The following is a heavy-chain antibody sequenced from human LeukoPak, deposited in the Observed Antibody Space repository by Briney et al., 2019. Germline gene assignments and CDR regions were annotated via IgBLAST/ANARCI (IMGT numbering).Heavy chain of an antibody. CDR3: ARERDYRFDP. CDR1: GGSISSYY. J-gene: IGHJ5*02. CDR2: IYYSGST. V-gene: IGHV4-59*01. D-gene: IGHD4-11*01. Sequence: SETLSLTCTVSGGSISSYYWSWIRQPPGKGLEWIGYIYYSGSTNYNPSLKSRVTISVDTSKNQFSLKLSSVTAADTAVYYCARERDYRFDPWGQGTLVTVSS.